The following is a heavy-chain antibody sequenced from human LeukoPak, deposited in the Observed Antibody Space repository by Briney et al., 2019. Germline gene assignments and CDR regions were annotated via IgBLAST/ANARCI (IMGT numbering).Heavy chain of an antibody. D-gene: IGHD3-22*01. Sequence: PSETLSLTCTVSGGSISSGGYYWSWIRQPPGKGLEWIGYIYHSGSTYYNPSLKSRVTISVDRSKNQFSLKLSSVTAADTAVYYCAGGYDSSGYSLDYWGQGTLVTVSS. V-gene: IGHV4-30-2*01. CDR3: AGGYDSSGYSLDY. CDR2: IYHSGST. J-gene: IGHJ4*02. CDR1: GGSISSGGYY.